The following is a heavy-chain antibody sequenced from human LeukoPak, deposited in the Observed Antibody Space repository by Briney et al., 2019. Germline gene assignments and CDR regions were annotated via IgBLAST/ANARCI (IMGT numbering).Heavy chain of an antibody. Sequence: PGGSLRLSCAASGFTFSSYSMNWVRQAPGKGLEWVSSISSSSSYIYYADSVKGRFTISRDNAKNSLYLQMNSLRAEDTAVYYCARDLVVLGSYGMDVWGQGTTVTVSS. V-gene: IGHV3-21*01. J-gene: IGHJ6*02. CDR3: ARDLVVLGSYGMDV. D-gene: IGHD2-2*01. CDR1: GFTFSSYS. CDR2: ISSSSSYI.